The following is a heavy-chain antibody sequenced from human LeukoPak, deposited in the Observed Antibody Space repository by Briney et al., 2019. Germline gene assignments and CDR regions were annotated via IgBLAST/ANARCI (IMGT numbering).Heavy chain of an antibody. D-gene: IGHD5-24*01. CDR3: AKTARDTRKNWFDP. J-gene: IGHJ5*02. Sequence: GWSLRLSCAASGFTFSSYGMHWVRQALGKGLEWVAVISYDGSNKYYADSVKGRFTISRDNSKNTLYLQMNSLRAEDTAVYYCAKTARDTRKNWFDPWGQGTLVTVSS. CDR2: ISYDGSNK. CDR1: GFTFSSYG. V-gene: IGHV3-30*18.